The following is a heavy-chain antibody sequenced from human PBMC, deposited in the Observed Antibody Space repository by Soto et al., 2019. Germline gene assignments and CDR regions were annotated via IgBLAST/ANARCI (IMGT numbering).Heavy chain of an antibody. Sequence: SVKVSCKASGGTFSSYAISWVRQAPGQGLEWMGGIIPIFGTANYAQKFQGRVTITADESTSTAYMELSSLRSEDTAVYYCTRENIENSDGLYDAFDIWGQGTTVTVSS. CDR3: TRENIENSDGLYDAFDI. D-gene: IGHD2-15*01. CDR1: GGTFSSYA. V-gene: IGHV1-69*13. CDR2: IIPIFGTA. J-gene: IGHJ3*02.